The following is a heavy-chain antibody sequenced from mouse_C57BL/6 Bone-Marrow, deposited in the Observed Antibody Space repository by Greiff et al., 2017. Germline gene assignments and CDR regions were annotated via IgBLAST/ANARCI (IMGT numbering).Heavy chain of an antibody. J-gene: IGHJ1*03. CDR3: ARGDYGSRPDWYFDV. D-gene: IGHD1-1*01. Sequence: QVQLQQPGAELVKPGASVKLSCKASGYTFTSYWMQWVKQRPGQGLEWIGEIDPSDSYTNYNQKFKGKATLTVDTSSSTAYMQLSSLTSEDSAVYYCARGDYGSRPDWYFDVWGTGTTVTVSS. CDR2: IDPSDSYT. V-gene: IGHV1-50*01. CDR1: GYTFTSYW.